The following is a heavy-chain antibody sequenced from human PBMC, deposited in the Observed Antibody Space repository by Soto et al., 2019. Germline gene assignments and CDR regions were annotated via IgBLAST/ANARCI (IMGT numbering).Heavy chain of an antibody. J-gene: IGHJ6*02. CDR3: AREDPGVANNFYYYGMDV. D-gene: IGHD5-12*01. CDR1: GYTFTSYG. Sequence: ASVKVSCKASGYTFTSYGISWVRQAPGQGREWMGWISAYNGNTNYAQKLQGRVTMTTDTSTSTAYMELRSLRSDDTAVYYCAREDPGVANNFYYYGMDVWGQGXTVTVSS. CDR2: ISAYNGNT. V-gene: IGHV1-18*04.